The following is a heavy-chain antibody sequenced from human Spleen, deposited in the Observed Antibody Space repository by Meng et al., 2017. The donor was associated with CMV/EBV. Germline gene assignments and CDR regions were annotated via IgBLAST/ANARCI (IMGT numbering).Heavy chain of an antibody. J-gene: IGHJ6*02. CDR1: GGTFSTYG. CDR2: IIPIFGTT. CDR3: ARASTDWDDLPPDFYYGMDV. V-gene: IGHV1-69*05. D-gene: IGHD1-26*01. Sequence: SVKVSCKASGGTFSTYGISWVRQAPGQGLEWIGWIIPIFGTTNCAQKFQGRVTITTDESTSTVYMELSRLRSEDTAVYYCARASTDWDDLPPDFYYGMDVWGQGTTVTVSS.